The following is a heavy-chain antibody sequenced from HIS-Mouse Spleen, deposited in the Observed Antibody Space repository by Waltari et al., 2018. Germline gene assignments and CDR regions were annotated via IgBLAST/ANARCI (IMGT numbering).Heavy chain of an antibody. Sequence: QVQLVQSGAEVKKPGASVKVSCKASGYTFTSYDINWVRQATGQGLEWMGWMKPNRGKTGYAQKSQGRVTMTRNASISPAYMELSSLGSEDTAVYYCARVYYDFWGGYYYWGQGTLVTVSS. CDR1: GYTFTSYD. CDR3: ARVYYDFWGGYYY. CDR2: MKPNRGKT. D-gene: IGHD3-3*01. V-gene: IGHV1-8*01. J-gene: IGHJ4*02.